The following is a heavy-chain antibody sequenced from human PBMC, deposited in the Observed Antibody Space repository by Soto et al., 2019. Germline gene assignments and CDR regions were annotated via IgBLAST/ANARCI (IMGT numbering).Heavy chain of an antibody. D-gene: IGHD4-17*01. CDR2: IWYDGSNK. V-gene: IGHV3-33*01. Sequence: GGSLRLSCAASGFTFSSYGMHWVRQAPGKGLEWVAVIWYDGSNKYYADSVKGRFTISRDNSKNTLYLQMNSLRAEDTAVYYCARAQDGDYNWGAFDIWGQGTMVTVSS. CDR3: ARAQDGDYNWGAFDI. J-gene: IGHJ3*02. CDR1: GFTFSSYG.